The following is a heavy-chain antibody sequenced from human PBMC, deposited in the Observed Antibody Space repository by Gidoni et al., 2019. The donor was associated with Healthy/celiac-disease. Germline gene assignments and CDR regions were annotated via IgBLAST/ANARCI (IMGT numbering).Heavy chain of an antibody. Sequence: QVQLVQSGPEVKKPGSSVKVSCKPSGGPFSSSAISWVRQAPGQGLEWMGGIIPIFGTANYAQKFQGRVTITADESTGTAYMELSSLRSEDTAVYYCARDRIAARPYYYYGMDVWGKGTTVTVSS. CDR2: IIPIFGTA. D-gene: IGHD6-6*01. CDR1: GGPFSSSA. J-gene: IGHJ6*04. V-gene: IGHV1-69*01. CDR3: ARDRIAARPYYYYGMDV.